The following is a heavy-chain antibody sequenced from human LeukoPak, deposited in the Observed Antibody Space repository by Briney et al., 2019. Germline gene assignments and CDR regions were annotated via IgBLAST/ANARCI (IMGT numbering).Heavy chain of an antibody. V-gene: IGHV1-18*01. D-gene: IGHD5-24*01. CDR3: ARQKLGRWLQSQGDFDY. CDR2: ISAYNGNT. Sequence: GASVKVSCKASGYTFTSYGISWVRQAPGQGLEWMGWISAYNGNTNYAQKLQGRVTMTTDTSTSTAYMELRSQRSDDTAVYYCARQKLGRWLQSQGDFDYWGQGTLVTVSS. J-gene: IGHJ4*02. CDR1: GYTFTSYG.